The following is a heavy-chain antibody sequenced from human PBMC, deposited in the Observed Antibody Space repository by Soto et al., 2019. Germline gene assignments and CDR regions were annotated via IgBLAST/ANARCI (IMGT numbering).Heavy chain of an antibody. CDR2: IYPGDSDT. J-gene: IGHJ3*02. D-gene: IGHD3-3*01. CDR3: ARHWLVGIFGVADAFDI. CDR1: GYNFTTFW. Sequence: EVQLVQSGAEVKKPGESLKISCTGSGYNFTTFWIGWVRQMPAKGLEWMGIIYPGDSDTRYSPSFQGQVTISADKSISTAYLQWSSLKASDSAMYYCARHWLVGIFGVADAFDIWGQGTMVTVSS. V-gene: IGHV5-51*01.